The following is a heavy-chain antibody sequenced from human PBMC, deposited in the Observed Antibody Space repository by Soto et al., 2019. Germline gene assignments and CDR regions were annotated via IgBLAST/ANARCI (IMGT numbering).Heavy chain of an antibody. V-gene: IGHV3-48*02. CDR3: ARVIMDV. CDR1: GFTFISYS. Sequence: EVQLVESGGGLVQPGGSLRLSCAASGFTFISYSMNWVRQAPGKGLEWVSCISSNSSTIYYADAVKGRFTICRDNAKNSLYLQINSLRDEDTAVYYCARVIMDVWGQGTTVTVSS. CDR2: ISSNSSTI. J-gene: IGHJ6*02.